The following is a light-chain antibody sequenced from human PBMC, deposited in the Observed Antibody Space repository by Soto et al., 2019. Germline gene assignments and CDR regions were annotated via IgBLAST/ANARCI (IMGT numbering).Light chain of an antibody. CDR1: QSVINN. CDR3: LHYNDWPRWT. CDR2: GAS. V-gene: IGKV3-15*01. J-gene: IGKJ1*01. Sequence: EIVITQSPATLSVSPGERSTLSCRASQSVINNLAWYQQQPGQAPRLLIYGASTTASGIPARFSGSGSGTEFTLTISSLQSEDFAVYYCLHYNDWPRWTFGQGTMVDIK.